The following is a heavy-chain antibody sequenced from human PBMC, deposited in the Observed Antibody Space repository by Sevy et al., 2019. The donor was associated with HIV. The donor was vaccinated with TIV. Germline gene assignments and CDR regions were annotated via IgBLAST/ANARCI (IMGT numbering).Heavy chain of an antibody. CDR1: GFSFSGYG. CDR3: AKGLEQWLANGYFDY. CDR2: ISYDGNNK. D-gene: IGHD6-19*01. J-gene: IGHJ4*02. Sequence: GESLKISCAASGFSFSGYGMHWVRQAPGKGLESVAVISYDGNNKVYADSVKGRFTISRDNSKNTRYLQMNSLRAEDTAVYYCAKGLEQWLANGYFDYWGQGTLVTVSS. V-gene: IGHV3-30*18.